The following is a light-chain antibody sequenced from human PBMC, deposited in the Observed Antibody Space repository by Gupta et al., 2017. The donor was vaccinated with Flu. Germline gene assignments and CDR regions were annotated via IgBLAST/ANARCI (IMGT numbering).Light chain of an antibody. Sequence: EIVLTQSPGTLSLSAGERAILSCRASQNVKKDYLAWFQQTPGQAPRLLISGAFTRATDIPDRFGGSGSGTDFTLAINRLEPEDSAVYYCHHYGSPPWTFGQGTRVEIK. CDR3: HHYGSPPWT. V-gene: IGKV3-20*01. J-gene: IGKJ1*01. CDR1: QNVKKDY. CDR2: GAF.